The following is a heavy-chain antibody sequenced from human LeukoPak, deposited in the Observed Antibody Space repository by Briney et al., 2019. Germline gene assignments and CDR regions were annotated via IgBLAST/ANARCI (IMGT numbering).Heavy chain of an antibody. J-gene: IGHJ4*02. D-gene: IGHD3-22*01. CDR3: ARHYGLNYYDSTALEY. CDR1: SFSSYV. V-gene: IGHV4-39*01. CDR2: RYETGST. Sequence: SFSSYVMSWVRQAPGKGLEWIGSRYETGSTFQNPSLKSRVTISVDTSKNQFSLNLTSVTAADTAVYFCARHYGLNYYDSTALEYWGQGILVTVSS.